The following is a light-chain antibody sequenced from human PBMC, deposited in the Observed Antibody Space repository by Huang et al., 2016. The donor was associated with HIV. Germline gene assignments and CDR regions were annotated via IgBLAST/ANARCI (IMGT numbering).Light chain of an antibody. J-gene: IGKJ3*01. CDR1: PIVSNH. CDR3: QQYNDFRST. Sequence: ETVMTQSPVTLSVSPGDRASLPCRSSPIVSNHLAWYQQKPGQAPRLLIYAASTRDTGVPARFSGSGAGTEFTLTISTLQSEDSAVDYCQQYNDFRSTFGPGTRVEIK. V-gene: IGKV3-15*01. CDR2: AAS.